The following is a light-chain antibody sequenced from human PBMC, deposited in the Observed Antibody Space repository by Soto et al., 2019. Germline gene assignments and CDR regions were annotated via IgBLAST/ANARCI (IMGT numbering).Light chain of an antibody. CDR2: STS. Sequence: QAVVTQEPSLTVSPGGTVTLTCASSTGAVATGYYPNWYQQKPGQAPRALIYSTSNQPSWTPARFSGSFRGGKAALTLTGVQQEDEAEYYCLLYYGGAEVVFGGGTKLTVL. J-gene: IGLJ3*02. CDR3: LLYYGGAEVV. V-gene: IGLV7-43*01. CDR1: TGAVATGYY.